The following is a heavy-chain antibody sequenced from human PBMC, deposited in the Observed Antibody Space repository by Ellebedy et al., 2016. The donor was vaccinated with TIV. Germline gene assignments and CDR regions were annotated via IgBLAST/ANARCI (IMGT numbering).Heavy chain of an antibody. CDR2: IHDGDKT. V-gene: IGHV3-53*01. Sequence: GESLKISCAASGFTVSGTYMTWVRQAPGKGLEWVSIIHDGDKTFHADSVKGRFTISRDISTNTLNLQMNNLRVEDTAVYYCARAEADYDSGGYGGGDSWGQGTLVTVSS. CDR1: GFTVSGTY. J-gene: IGHJ4*02. D-gene: IGHD3-22*01. CDR3: ARAEADYDSGGYGGGDS.